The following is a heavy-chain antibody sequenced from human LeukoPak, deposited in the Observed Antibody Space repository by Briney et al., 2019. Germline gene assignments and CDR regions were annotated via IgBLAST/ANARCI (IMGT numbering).Heavy chain of an antibody. Sequence: GASVKVSCKASGYTFTGYYMYWVRQAPGQGLEWMGWINPNSGGTNYAQKFQGRVTMTRDTSISTAYMGLSRLRSDDTAVYYCARGGGPSIGWFDPWGQGTLVTVSS. V-gene: IGHV1-2*02. CDR1: GYTFTGYY. CDR3: ARGGGPSIGWFDP. D-gene: IGHD3-22*01. CDR2: INPNSGGT. J-gene: IGHJ5*02.